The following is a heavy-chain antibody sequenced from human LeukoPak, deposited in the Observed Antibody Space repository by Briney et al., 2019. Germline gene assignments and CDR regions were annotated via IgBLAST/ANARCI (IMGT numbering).Heavy chain of an antibody. CDR1: GYTFTSYD. V-gene: IGHV1-8*03. CDR2: MNPNSGNT. CDR3: ARGVSVRYCTNGVCFFVYYYYYMDV. D-gene: IGHD2-8*01. J-gene: IGHJ6*03. Sequence: ASVKVSCKASGYTFTSYDINWVRQATGQGLEWMGWMNPNSGNTGYAQRFQGRVTITRNTSISTAYMELSSLRSEDTAVYYCARGVSVRYCTNGVCFFVYYYYYMDVWGKGTTVTVSS.